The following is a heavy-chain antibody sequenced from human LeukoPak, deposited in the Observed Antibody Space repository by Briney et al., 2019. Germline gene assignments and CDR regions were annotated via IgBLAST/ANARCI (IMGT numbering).Heavy chain of an antibody. Sequence: SETLSLTCTLSVGSISSYNWSWIRQPPGRGVEWIGYIYYSGSTNYNPSLKSRVTISVDTSKNKFSLKLSSVTAADTAVYYCARGISLGVAIDIWGQGTMVTASS. D-gene: IGHD2-8*02. CDR2: IYYSGST. CDR1: VGSISSYN. V-gene: IGHV4-59*01. J-gene: IGHJ3*02. CDR3: ARGISLGVAIDI.